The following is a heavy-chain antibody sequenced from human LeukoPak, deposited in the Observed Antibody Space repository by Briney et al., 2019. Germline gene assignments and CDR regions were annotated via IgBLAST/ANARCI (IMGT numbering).Heavy chain of an antibody. CDR2: INPNRGGT. V-gene: IGHV1-2*02. J-gene: IGHJ3*02. CDR1: ANTFTGYY. D-gene: IGHD3-16*01. CDR3: AKLGSSDI. Sequence: ASVKVSCKASANTFTGYYMHWVRQAPGQGLEWMGWINPNRGGTNYAQRFHGRVTMTRDTSISTAYMQLSRLTSDDTVVYYCAKLGSSDIWGQGTMVTVSS.